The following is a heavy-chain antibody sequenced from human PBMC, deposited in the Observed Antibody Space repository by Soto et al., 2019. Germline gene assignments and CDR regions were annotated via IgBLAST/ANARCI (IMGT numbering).Heavy chain of an antibody. CDR2: ISSSGSTI. CDR3: ARDPREYYFDY. Sequence: PGGSLRLSFAACGFTFSDYYMSWIRQAPGKGLEWVSYISSSGSTIYYADSVKGRFTISRDNAKNSLYLQMNSLRAEDTAVYYCARDPREYYFDYWGQGTLVTVSS. V-gene: IGHV3-11*01. CDR1: GFTFSDYY. J-gene: IGHJ4*02.